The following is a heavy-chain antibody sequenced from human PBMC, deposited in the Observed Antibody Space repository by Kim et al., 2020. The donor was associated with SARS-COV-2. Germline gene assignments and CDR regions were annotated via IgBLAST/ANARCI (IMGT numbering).Heavy chain of an antibody. J-gene: IGHJ4*02. CDR3: VRLGIFEPEP. CDR2: ISYDGSNK. Sequence: GGSLRLSCAASGFTFSSYGMHWVRQAPGKGLEWVAVISYDGSNKYYADSVKGRFTISRDNSKNTLYLQMNSLRAEDTAVYYCVRLGIFEPEPWGQGTLVTVSS. V-gene: IGHV3-30*03. CDR1: GFTFSSYG. D-gene: IGHD3-3*01.